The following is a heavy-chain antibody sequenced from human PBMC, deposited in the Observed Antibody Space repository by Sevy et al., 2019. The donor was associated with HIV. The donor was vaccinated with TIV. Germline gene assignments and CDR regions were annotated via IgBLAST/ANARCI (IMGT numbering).Heavy chain of an antibody. Sequence: ASVKVSCKVSGYTLTKLSMHWVRQAPGKGLEWMGSFDPEDRETIYQQKLKGRVTMTEDTSTDTAYMELSSLRSEDTAVYYCATTKDYYEDSGSPFDYWGQGTLVTVSS. J-gene: IGHJ4*02. D-gene: IGHD3-22*01. V-gene: IGHV1-24*01. CDR1: GYTLTKLS. CDR2: FDPEDRET. CDR3: ATTKDYYEDSGSPFDY.